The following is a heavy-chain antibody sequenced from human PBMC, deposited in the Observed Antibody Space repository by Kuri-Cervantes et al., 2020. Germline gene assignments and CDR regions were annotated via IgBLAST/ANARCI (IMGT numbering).Heavy chain of an antibody. D-gene: IGHD2-15*01. CDR3: ASSLNRLLLIDY. Sequence: GESLKISCAASGFTFSSYAMHWVRQAPGKGLEWVAVISYDGSNKYYADSVKGRFTISRDNSKNTLYLQMNSLRAEDTAVYYCASSLNRLLLIDYWGQGTPVTVSS. CDR2: ISYDGSNK. V-gene: IGHV3-30-3*01. J-gene: IGHJ4*02. CDR1: GFTFSSYA.